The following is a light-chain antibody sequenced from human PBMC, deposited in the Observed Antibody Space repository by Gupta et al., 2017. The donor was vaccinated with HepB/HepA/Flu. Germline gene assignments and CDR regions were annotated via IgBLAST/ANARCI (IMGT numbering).Light chain of an antibody. V-gene: IGLV2-18*02. CDR3: SSYTSSSTYV. CDR2: EVS. J-gene: IGLJ1*01. CDR1: SSDVGRYNR. Sequence: QSALTQPPSVSGSPGQPVTISCTGTSSDVGRYNRVSWYQQSPGTAPKLMISEVSNRPSGVPDRFSGSRSANTASLTISGLQAEDEAEYYCSSYTSSSTYVFGTGTKVTVL.